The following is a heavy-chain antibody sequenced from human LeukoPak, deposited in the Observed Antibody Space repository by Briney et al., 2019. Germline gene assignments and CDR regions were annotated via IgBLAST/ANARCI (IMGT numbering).Heavy chain of an antibody. CDR2: IYYSGNT. J-gene: IGHJ4*02. D-gene: IGHD3/OR15-3a*01. V-gene: IGHV4-39*01. Sequence: PSETLSLTCSVSGGSISSSSYYWGWIRQPPGKGLEWIGSIYYSGNTYYNASLKSQVSISIDTSKNQFSLRLTSVTAADTAVYYCARQTGSGLFILPGGQGTLVTVSS. CDR1: GGSISSSSYY. CDR3: ARQTGSGLFILP.